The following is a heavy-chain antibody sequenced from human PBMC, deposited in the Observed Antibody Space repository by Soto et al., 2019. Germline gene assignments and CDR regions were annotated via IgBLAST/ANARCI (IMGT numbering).Heavy chain of an antibody. CDR3: ARSLSMVPFDY. J-gene: IGHJ4*02. V-gene: IGHV1-3*01. CDR1: GYTFTSYA. D-gene: IGHD3-10*01. Sequence: GASVKVSCKASGYTFTSYAMHWVRQAPGQRLEWMGWINAGNGNTKYSQKFQGRVTITRDTSASTAYMELSSLRSEDTAVFYCARSLSMVPFDYWGQGTLVTVSS. CDR2: INAGNGNT.